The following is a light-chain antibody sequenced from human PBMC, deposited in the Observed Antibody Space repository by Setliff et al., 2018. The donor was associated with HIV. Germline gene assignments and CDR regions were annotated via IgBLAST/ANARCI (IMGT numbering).Light chain of an antibody. J-gene: IGLJ3*02. V-gene: IGLV2-14*03. CDR1: STDVGGYDY. CDR2: DVN. Sequence: QSALSQPASVSGSPGQSITISCTGTSTDVGGYDYVSWYQQHTGKAPKFIIYDVNNRPSGVSNRFSGSKSGKTASLTISGLQAEDEADYYCSSYTSCGTVFGGGTKVTVL. CDR3: SSYTSCGTV.